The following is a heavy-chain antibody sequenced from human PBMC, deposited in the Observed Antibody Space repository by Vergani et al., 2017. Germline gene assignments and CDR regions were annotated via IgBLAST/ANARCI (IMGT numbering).Heavy chain of an antibody. D-gene: IGHD4-11*01. CDR1: RFTFSIYA. CDR2: ISYDGSNK. Sequence: QVQLVESGGGVVPPGRSLRLSCAASRFTFSIYAMHWVRQAPDKGLEWGAVISYDGSNKDYADSVKGRVTISRDKSKNTLYLPMNSLRAEDTAVYYCARSDSSRYYYYMDVWGKGTTVTVSS. V-gene: IGHV3-30-3*01. CDR3: ARSDSSRYYYYMDV. J-gene: IGHJ6*03.